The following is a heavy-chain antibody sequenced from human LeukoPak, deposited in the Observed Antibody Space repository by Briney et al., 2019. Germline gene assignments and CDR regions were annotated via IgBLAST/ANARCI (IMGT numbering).Heavy chain of an antibody. Sequence: PSETLSLTCTVPGGSISSAGYYWSWISQHPGKGLEWIGYIYDSRSTYYNPSLESRVTMSVETYENQFSLKLNSVTGADAAVYYCATTVGSYFDYWGQGTLVTVSS. CDR1: GGSISSAGYY. CDR2: IYDSRST. D-gene: IGHD3-16*01. J-gene: IGHJ4*02. V-gene: IGHV4-31*03. CDR3: ATTVGSYFDY.